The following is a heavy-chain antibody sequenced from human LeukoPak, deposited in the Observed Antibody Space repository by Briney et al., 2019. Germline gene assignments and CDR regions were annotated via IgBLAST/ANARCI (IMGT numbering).Heavy chain of an antibody. J-gene: IGHJ6*03. Sequence: PSETLSLTCAVYGGSFSAYYWSWIRQPPGKGLEWIGEINHSGSTNYNPSLKSRVTISVDTSKNQFSLKLCSVTAADTAVYYCARPLWFGSSEGDYYYMDVWGKGTTVTVSS. CDR1: GGSFSAYY. D-gene: IGHD3-10*01. CDR3: ARPLWFGSSEGDYYYMDV. CDR2: INHSGST. V-gene: IGHV4-34*01.